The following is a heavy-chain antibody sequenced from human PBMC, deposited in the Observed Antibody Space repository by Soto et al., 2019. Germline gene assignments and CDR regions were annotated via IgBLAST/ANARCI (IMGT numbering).Heavy chain of an antibody. V-gene: IGHV3-33*01. CDR3: ARYGRASGWMSPYYYYMDV. CDR1: GFTFSSYG. D-gene: IGHD6-19*01. CDR2: IWYDGSNK. Sequence: GGSLRLSCAASGFTFSSYGMHWVCQAPGKGLEWVAVIWYDGSNKYYADSVKGRFTISRDNSKNTLYLQMNSLRAEDTAVYYCARYGRASGWMSPYYYYMDVWGKGTTVTVSS. J-gene: IGHJ6*03.